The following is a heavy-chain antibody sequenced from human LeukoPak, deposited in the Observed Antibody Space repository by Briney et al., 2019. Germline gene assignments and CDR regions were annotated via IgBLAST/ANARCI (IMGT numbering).Heavy chain of an antibody. CDR1: GGSITSGDYY. Sequence: SETLSLTCTVSGGSITSGDYYWSWIRQPPGKGLEWMGYTYYSGTTYYNPSLKSRVTISVDTSKNQFSLKLRSVTAADTAVYFCARGLGSSWYRDWGQGTLVTVSS. J-gene: IGHJ4*02. V-gene: IGHV4-30-4*01. CDR2: TYYSGTT. CDR3: ARGLGSSWYRD. D-gene: IGHD6-13*01.